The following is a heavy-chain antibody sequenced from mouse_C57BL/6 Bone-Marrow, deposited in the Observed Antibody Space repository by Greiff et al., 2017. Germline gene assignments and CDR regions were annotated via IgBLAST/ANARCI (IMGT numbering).Heavy chain of an antibody. CDR3: ARSIYYGNYKVY. Sequence: QVQLQQSGAELARPGASVKLSCKASGYTFTSYGISWVKQRTGQGLEWIGEIYPRSGNTYYNEKFKGKATLYADKSSSTAYRELRSLTSEDSAVYVCARSIYYGNYKVYWGQGTTLTVSA. CDR1: GYTFTSYG. V-gene: IGHV1-81*01. CDR2: IYPRSGNT. D-gene: IGHD2-1*01. J-gene: IGHJ2*01.